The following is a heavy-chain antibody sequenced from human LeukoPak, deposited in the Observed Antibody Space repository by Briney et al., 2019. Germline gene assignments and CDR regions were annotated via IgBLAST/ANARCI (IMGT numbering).Heavy chain of an antibody. CDR1: GLTFSRYS. V-gene: IGHV3-21*01. D-gene: IGHD3-22*01. CDR3: ASTTMIVVKRRGEFDY. Sequence: PGGSLRLSCAASGLTFSRYSMNWVRQAPGKGLEWVSSITRDSSSIYYTDSVKGRFTISRDNAKNSLYLQMDSLRVEGTAVYYCASTTMIVVKRRGEFDYWGQGTLVTVSS. CDR2: ITRDSSSI. J-gene: IGHJ4*02.